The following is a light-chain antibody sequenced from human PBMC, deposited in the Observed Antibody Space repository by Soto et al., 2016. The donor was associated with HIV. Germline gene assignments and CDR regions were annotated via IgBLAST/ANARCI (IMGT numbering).Light chain of an antibody. CDR1: QSISKW. V-gene: IGKV1-5*03. CDR2: KAS. J-gene: IGKJ1*01. Sequence: DIQMTQSPSTLSAFVGDRVTIACRAGQSISKWLAWFQQKPGKSPKVLIHKASSLQSGIPSRFGGSGSGTQFTLTINSLQPDDFATYYCQQYQTEEGTFGQGTTVEIK. CDR3: QQYQTEEGT.